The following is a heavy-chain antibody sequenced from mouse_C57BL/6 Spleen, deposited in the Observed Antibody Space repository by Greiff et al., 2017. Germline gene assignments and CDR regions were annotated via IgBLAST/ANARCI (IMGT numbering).Heavy chain of an antibody. Sequence: EVKLMESGGDLVKPGGSLKLSCAASGFTFSSYGMSWVRQTPDKRLEWVATISSGGSYPYYPDSVKGRFTISRDNAKNTLYLQMSSLKSEDTAMYYCARRYDYDGYAMDYWGQGTSVTVSS. J-gene: IGHJ4*01. D-gene: IGHD2-4*01. CDR3: ARRYDYDGYAMDY. V-gene: IGHV5-6*02. CDR2: ISSGGSYP. CDR1: GFTFSSYG.